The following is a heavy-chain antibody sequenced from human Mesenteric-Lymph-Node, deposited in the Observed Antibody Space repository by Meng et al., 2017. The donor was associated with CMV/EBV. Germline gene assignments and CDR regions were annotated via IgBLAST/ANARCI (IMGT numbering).Heavy chain of an antibody. Sequence: GESLKISCAASGFTFNNYGMHWVRQAPGKGLEWVAFIRYDVSDKYYADSVKGRFTISRDNSKNTVYLQMNSLRVEDTAVYYCARGGGGWSSYNFYYYYGLDVWGQGTTVTVSS. CDR1: GFTFNNYG. V-gene: IGHV3-30*02. D-gene: IGHD6-19*01. CDR2: IRYDVSDK. CDR3: ARGGGGWSSYNFYYYYGLDV. J-gene: IGHJ6*02.